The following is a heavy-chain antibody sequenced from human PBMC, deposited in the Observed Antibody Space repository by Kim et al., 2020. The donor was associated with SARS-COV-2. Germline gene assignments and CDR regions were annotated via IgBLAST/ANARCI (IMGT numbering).Heavy chain of an antibody. D-gene: IGHD4-17*01. CDR2: IRSKAYGGTT. V-gene: IGHV3-49*03. CDR1: GFTFGDYA. CDR3: TRMPLRSSSAGFDY. Sequence: GGSLRLSCTASGFTFGDYAMSWFRQAPGKGLEWVVFIRSKAYGGTTEYAASVKGRFTISRDDSKSIVYLQMNSLKTEDTAVYYCTRMPLRSSSAGFDYWGQGALVTVSS. J-gene: IGHJ4*02.